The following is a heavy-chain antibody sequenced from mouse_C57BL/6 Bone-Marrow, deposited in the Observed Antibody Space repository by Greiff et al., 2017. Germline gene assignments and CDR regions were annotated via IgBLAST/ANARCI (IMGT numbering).Heavy chain of an antibody. D-gene: IGHD3-2*02. J-gene: IGHJ3*01. Sequence: EVMLVESGGGLVQPGGSMKLSCAASGFTFSDAWMDWVRQSPEKGLEWVSEIRNKANNHATYYAESVKGRFTISRDDSKGSVYLQMDSLRAGGTGIYDCTRPGGLRLPWFAYWGQGTLVTVSA. V-gene: IGHV6-6*01. CDR2: IRNKANNHAT. CDR3: TRPGGLRLPWFAY. CDR1: GFTFSDAW.